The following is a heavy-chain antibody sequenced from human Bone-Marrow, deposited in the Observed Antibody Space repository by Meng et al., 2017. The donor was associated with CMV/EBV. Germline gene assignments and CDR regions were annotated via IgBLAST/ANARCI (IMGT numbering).Heavy chain of an antibody. Sequence: SETLSLTCAVYGGSFSGYYWSWIRQPPGKGLEWIGEINHSGSTNYNPSLKSRVTILVDTSKNQFSLKPRPVTGADTAVYYCVRSAELAAQDAFDIWGQGTMVTVSS. D-gene: IGHD6-6*01. CDR3: VRSAELAAQDAFDI. V-gene: IGHV4-34*01. CDR1: GGSFSGYY. CDR2: INHSGST. J-gene: IGHJ3*02.